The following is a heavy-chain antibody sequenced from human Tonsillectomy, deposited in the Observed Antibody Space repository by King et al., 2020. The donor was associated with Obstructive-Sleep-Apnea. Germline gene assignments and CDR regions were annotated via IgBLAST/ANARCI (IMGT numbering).Heavy chain of an antibody. CDR1: GYTFISNG. D-gene: IGHD1-26*01. J-gene: IGHJ4*02. CDR3: ARVQSGTTSFDY. CDR2: INTKTGNP. Sequence: VQLVESESELRRPGASVNVSCRASGYTFISNGINWVRQAPGQGLEWMGWINTKTGNPTYAQAFTGRIVFSLDTSVSTAYLQICSLQAEDTAVYFCARVQSGTTSFDYWGQGTLVTVSS. V-gene: IGHV7-4-1*01.